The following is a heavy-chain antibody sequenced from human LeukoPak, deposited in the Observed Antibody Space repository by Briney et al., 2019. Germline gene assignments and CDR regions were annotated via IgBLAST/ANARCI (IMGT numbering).Heavy chain of an antibody. CDR1: GGTFISYA. CDR2: IIPIFGIA. D-gene: IGHD1-26*01. CDR3: ARYLRSGTTSIGYY. Sequence: SVTVSCKASGGTFISYAISWVRQAPGQGLEWMGRIIPIFGIANYAQKFQGRVTITADKSTSTAYMELSSLRSEDTAVYYCARYLRSGTTSIGYYWGQGTLVTVSS. V-gene: IGHV1-69*10. J-gene: IGHJ4*02.